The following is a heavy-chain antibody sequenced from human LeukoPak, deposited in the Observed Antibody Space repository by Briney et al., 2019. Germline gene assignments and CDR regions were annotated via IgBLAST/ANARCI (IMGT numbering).Heavy chain of an antibody. J-gene: IGHJ4*02. Sequence: SETLSLTCVVSGASVSSSHWNWIRQLPGKGLEWIGCLSYTGKTDCNPSLTSRVTISLDTSKNQVSLKLRSVTAADTAVYYCSEGYFEPFDHWGQGTLVTVSS. CDR3: SEGYFEPFDH. V-gene: IGHV4-59*02. CDR2: LSYTGKT. CDR1: GASVSSSH. D-gene: IGHD2/OR15-2a*01.